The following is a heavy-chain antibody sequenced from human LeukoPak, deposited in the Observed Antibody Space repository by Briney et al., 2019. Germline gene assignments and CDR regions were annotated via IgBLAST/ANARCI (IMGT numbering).Heavy chain of an antibody. CDR2: INHSGST. D-gene: IGHD3-22*01. CDR3: ARGRTYYYDSSGPESGY. J-gene: IGHJ4*02. CDR1: GGSFSGYY. Sequence: SEALSVTCAVYGGSFSGYYWSWIRQPPGKGLEWIGEINHSGSTNYNPSLKSRVTISVDTSKNQFSLKLSSVTAADTAVYYCARGRTYYYDSSGPESGYWGQGTLVTVSS. V-gene: IGHV4-34*01.